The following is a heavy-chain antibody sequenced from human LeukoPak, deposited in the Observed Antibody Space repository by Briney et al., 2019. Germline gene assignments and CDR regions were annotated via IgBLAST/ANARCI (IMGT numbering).Heavy chain of an antibody. CDR2: IYYSGST. CDR3: ARDGLVALGWFDP. CDR1: GGSISSYY. V-gene: IGHV4-59*01. Sequence: SETLSLNCTVSGGSISSYYWSWIRQPPGKGLEWIGYIYYSGSTNYNPSLKSRVTISVDTSKNQFSLKLSSVTAADTAVYYCARDGLVALGWFDPWGQGTLVTVSS. J-gene: IGHJ5*02. D-gene: IGHD2-2*03.